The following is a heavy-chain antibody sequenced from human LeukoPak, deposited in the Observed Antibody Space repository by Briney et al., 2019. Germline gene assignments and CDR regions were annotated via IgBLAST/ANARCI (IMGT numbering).Heavy chain of an antibody. J-gene: IGHJ6*02. CDR3: AREGFPPKVSDFWSGLGPYYYYGMDV. D-gene: IGHD3-3*01. CDR1: GYTFTSYY. Sequence: ASVKVSCKASGYTFTSYYMHWVRQAPGQGLEWMGIINPSGGSTSYTQKFQGRVTMTRDTSTSTVYMELSSLRSEDTAVYYCAREGFPPKVSDFWSGLGPYYYYGMDVWGQGTTVTVSS. V-gene: IGHV1-46*01. CDR2: INPSGGST.